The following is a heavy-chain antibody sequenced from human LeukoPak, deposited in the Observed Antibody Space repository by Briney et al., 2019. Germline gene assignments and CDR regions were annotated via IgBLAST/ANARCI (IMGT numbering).Heavy chain of an antibody. CDR2: IYYSGST. Sequence: SETLSLTCTVSGASISSGDYLWSWIRQPPGKGLEWIGYIYYSGSTNYNPSLKSRVTISVDTSKNQFSLKLTSVTAADTAMYYCARRGGSPLGAFDIWGQGTMVTVSS. CDR1: GASISSGDYL. CDR3: ARRGGSPLGAFDI. V-gene: IGHV4-61*08. J-gene: IGHJ3*02. D-gene: IGHD1-26*01.